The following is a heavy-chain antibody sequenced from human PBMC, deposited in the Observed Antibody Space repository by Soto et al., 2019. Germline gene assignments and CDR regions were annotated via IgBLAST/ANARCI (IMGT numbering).Heavy chain of an antibody. J-gene: IGHJ3*02. CDR3: ARDPLYCSGGSCYSDLPVDI. Sequence: GGSLRLSCAASGFTFSSYSMNWVRQAPGKGLEWVSSISSSSSYIYYADSVKGRFTISRDNAKNSLYLQMNSLRAEDTAAYYCARDPLYCSGGSCYSDLPVDIWGQGTMVTVSS. CDR1: GFTFSSYS. D-gene: IGHD2-15*01. CDR2: ISSSSSYI. V-gene: IGHV3-21*01.